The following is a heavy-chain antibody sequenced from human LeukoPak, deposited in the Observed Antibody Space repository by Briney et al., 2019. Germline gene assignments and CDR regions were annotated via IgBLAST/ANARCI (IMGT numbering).Heavy chain of an antibody. CDR1: GGSFSSYY. D-gene: IGHD1-26*01. Sequence: PSETLSLTCTVSGGSFSSYYWSWVRQPPGKGLEWIGYIYYSGSTNYSPSLKSRVTISVDTSKNQFSLKLSSVTAADTAVYYCARQAYSGSYPTGPYFDYWGQGTLVTVSS. J-gene: IGHJ4*02. CDR3: ARQAYSGSYPTGPYFDY. V-gene: IGHV4-59*08. CDR2: IYYSGST.